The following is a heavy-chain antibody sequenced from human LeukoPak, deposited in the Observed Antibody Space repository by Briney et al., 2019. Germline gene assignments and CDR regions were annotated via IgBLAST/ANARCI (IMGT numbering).Heavy chain of an antibody. D-gene: IGHD3-10*01. CDR2: INSDGSKT. CDR1: GFFFNTYW. Sequence: GGSLRLSCAASGFFFNTYWMHWVRQAPGKGLVWVSRINSDGSKTSHADSVKGRFTISRDNTKNTLYLQMNGLRAEDTAVYYCAREGSLEYYFDYWGRGTLVTVSS. J-gene: IGHJ4*02. CDR3: AREGSLEYYFDY. V-gene: IGHV3-74*01.